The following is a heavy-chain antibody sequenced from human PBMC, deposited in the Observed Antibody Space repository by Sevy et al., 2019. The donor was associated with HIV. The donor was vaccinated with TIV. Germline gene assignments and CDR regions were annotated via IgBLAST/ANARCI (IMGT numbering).Heavy chain of an antibody. CDR1: GFSLETYW. CDR2: IKEDDTVK. CDR3: VRAIQSEGSF. V-gene: IGHV3-7*04. Sequence: GGSLRLSCAASGFSLETYWMNWVRQAPGKPLEWVANIKEDDTVKYYVDSVKGRFTIFRDNGRNLVYLVMNNLRVEDTALYSCVRAIQSEGSFWGQGTLVTVSS. J-gene: IGHJ4*02. D-gene: IGHD2-2*02.